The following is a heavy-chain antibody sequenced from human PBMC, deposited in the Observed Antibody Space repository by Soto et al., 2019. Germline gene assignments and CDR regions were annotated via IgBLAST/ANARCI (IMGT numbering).Heavy chain of an antibody. D-gene: IGHD1-20*01. V-gene: IGHV3-11*01. CDR2: ISGSGEMT. CDR1: GFIFTDYS. J-gene: IGHJ4*02. Sequence: QVQLVESGGGLVEPGGSLRLSCAASGFIFTDYSMTWIRQAPGKGLEWVSSISGSGEMTHYADSVKGRFTISRDNAKNTLYLQMESLRAEDTALYYCARSEMTYNWNDWGQGALVTVSS. CDR3: ARSEMTYNWND.